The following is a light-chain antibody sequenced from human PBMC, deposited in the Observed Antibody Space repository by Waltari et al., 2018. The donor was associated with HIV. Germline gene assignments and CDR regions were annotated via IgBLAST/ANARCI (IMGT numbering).Light chain of an antibody. J-gene: IGLJ1*01. Sequence: QSALTQPPSASGSPGQSVTISCTGTSSDVGGYNYVSWYQQHPGKAPKLMIYEVTKRPSGVSNRFSGSKSGNTASLTISGLQAEDEADYYCCSYAGSRTYVFGTGTKVPVL. CDR2: EVT. CDR1: SSDVGGYNY. CDR3: CSYAGSRTYV. V-gene: IGLV2-23*02.